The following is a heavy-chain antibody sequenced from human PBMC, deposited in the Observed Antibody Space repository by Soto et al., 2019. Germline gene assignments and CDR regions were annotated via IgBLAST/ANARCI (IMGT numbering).Heavy chain of an antibody. D-gene: IGHD6-13*01. V-gene: IGHV4-34*01. CDR3: ARGPGGVAASY. CDR1: GGSFSGYY. J-gene: IGHJ4*02. Sequence: SETLSLTCAVYGGSFSGYYWSWIRQPPGKGLEWIGEINHSGSTNYNPSLKSRVTISVDTSKNQFSLNLSFVTAADTAVYYCARGPGGVAASYWGQGTLVTVSS. CDR2: INHSGST.